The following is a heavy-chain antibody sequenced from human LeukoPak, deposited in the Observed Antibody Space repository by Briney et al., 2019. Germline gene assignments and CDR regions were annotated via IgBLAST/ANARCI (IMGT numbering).Heavy chain of an antibody. CDR2: NNGDGSTT. Sequence: PGGSPRLSCVAPGFSLSGYWMYWVRQAPGKGLMSISRNNGDGSTTNYADVVKGRFTMSRDNVKNTLHLQMNSLRVEDTAVYYCARDPRNVGLAPWGQGTLVTVSS. V-gene: IGHV3-74*01. CDR3: ARDPRNVGLAP. CDR1: GFSLSGYW. J-gene: IGHJ5*02.